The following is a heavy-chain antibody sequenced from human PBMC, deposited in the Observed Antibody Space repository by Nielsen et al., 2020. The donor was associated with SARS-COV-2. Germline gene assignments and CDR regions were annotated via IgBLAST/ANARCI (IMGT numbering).Heavy chain of an antibody. Sequence: SETLSLTCTVSGGSISSSSYYWGWIRQPPGKGLEWIGSIYYSGSTYYNPSLKSRVTISVDTSKNQFSLKLSSVTAADTAVYYCARQGSVVRGVIPLYYYYGMDVWGQGTTVTV. V-gene: IGHV4-39*01. D-gene: IGHD3-10*01. CDR2: IYYSGST. CDR3: ARQGSVVRGVIPLYYYYGMDV. J-gene: IGHJ6*02. CDR1: GGSISSSSYY.